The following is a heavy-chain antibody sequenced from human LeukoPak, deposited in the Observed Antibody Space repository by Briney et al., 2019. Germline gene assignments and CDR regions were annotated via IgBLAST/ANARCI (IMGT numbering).Heavy chain of an antibody. Sequence: GASVKVSCKASGYTFTSYYMHWVRQAPGQGLEWMGIINPSGGSTSYAQKFQGRVTMTRDMSTSTVYMELSSLRSEDTAVYYCARSSIAARPGNRKRSYYYYYMDVWGKGTTVTVSS. CDR3: ARSSIAARPGNRKRSYYYYYMDV. CDR1: GYTFTSYY. J-gene: IGHJ6*03. V-gene: IGHV1-46*01. CDR2: INPSGGST. D-gene: IGHD6-6*01.